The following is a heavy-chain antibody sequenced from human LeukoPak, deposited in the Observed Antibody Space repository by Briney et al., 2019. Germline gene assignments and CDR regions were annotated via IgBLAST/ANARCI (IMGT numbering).Heavy chain of an antibody. V-gene: IGHV3-21*01. Sequence: GGSLKLSCAASGFTFSSYSMNWVRQAPGKGLEWVSSIISSSSYIYYADSVKGRFTISRDNAKNSLYLQMNSLRAEDTAVYYCARDSGIAARGFGYWGQGTLVTVSS. CDR1: GFTFSSYS. D-gene: IGHD6-6*01. CDR3: ARDSGIAARGFGY. J-gene: IGHJ4*02. CDR2: IISSSSYI.